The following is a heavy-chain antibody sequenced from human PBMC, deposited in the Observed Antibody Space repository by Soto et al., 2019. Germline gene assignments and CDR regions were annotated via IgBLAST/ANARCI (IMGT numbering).Heavy chain of an antibody. CDR3: ARRYGYSFDY. Sequence: SETLSLTCTVSGGSISSDYWSWIRQPPGKGLEWIAYIYYSGSTNYNPSLKSRVTISVDTSKNQFSLKLSSVTAADTALYYCARRYGYSFDYWGQGTLVTVSS. D-gene: IGHD1-1*01. J-gene: IGHJ4*02. V-gene: IGHV4-59*08. CDR2: IYYSGST. CDR1: GGSISSDY.